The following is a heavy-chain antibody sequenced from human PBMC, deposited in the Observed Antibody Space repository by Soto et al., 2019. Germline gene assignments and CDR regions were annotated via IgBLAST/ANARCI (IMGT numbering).Heavy chain of an antibody. J-gene: IGHJ6*02. CDR3: ARSYYGSGSYWFHGMDV. CDR1: GGTFGNSA. Sequence: QVQLVQSGAEVKKPGSSVKVSCKASGGTFGNSAISWVRQAPGQGLEWMGGIIPSFATGNSAPEFQGRLTITADKSTTTAYMELSSLRSEDTAVYYCARSYYGSGSYWFHGMDVGGQGTTVTVSS. V-gene: IGHV1-69*06. D-gene: IGHD3-10*01. CDR2: IIPSFATG.